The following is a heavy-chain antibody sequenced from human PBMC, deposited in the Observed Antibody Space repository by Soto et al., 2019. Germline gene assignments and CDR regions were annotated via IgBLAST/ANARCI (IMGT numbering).Heavy chain of an antibody. CDR3: AADLGPAYDSNNWFDP. CDR2: VKNNGGAT. CDR1: GLIFIPAC. Sequence: EVQLVESGGDLVKPGGPLGFPFPPPGLIFIPACFHWVPRPPGKGLELVGRVKNNGGATDYAPSVKGRFTISRDDSKDMVYLQMSSLRTEDTAIYYCAADLGPAYDSNNWFDPWGQGTLVTVSS. D-gene: IGHD2-21*01. V-gene: IGHV3-15*07. J-gene: IGHJ5*02.